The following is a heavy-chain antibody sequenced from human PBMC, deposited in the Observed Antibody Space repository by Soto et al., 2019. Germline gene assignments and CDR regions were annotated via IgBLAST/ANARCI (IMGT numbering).Heavy chain of an antibody. V-gene: IGHV5-10-1*01. D-gene: IGHD1-26*01. CDR2: IDPSDSYT. Sequence: PGESLKISCKGSGYSFTSYWISWVRQMPGKGLEWMGRIDPSDSYTNYSPSFQGHVTISADKSISTAYLQWSSLKASDTAMYYCARHQRRATTVYYYSGMDVWGQGTTVTVSS. J-gene: IGHJ6*02. CDR3: ARHQRRATTVYYYSGMDV. CDR1: GYSFTSYW.